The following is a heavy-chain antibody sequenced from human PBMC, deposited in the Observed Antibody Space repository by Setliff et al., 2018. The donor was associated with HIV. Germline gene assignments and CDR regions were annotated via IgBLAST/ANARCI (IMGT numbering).Heavy chain of an antibody. CDR1: GGSFSGYY. V-gene: IGHV4-34*01. CDR3: ARGEDGYYDSSGSYYFDY. CDR2: INHSGST. Sequence: SETLSLTCAVYGGSFSGYYWSWIRQPPGKGLEWIGEINHSGSTNYNPSLKSRVTKSVDTPKNQFSLKLSSVTAADTAVYYCARGEDGYYDSSGSYYFDYWGQGTLVTVSS. J-gene: IGHJ4*02. D-gene: IGHD3-22*01.